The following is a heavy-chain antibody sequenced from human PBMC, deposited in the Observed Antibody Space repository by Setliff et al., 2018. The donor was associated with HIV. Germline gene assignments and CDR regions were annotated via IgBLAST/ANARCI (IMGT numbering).Heavy chain of an antibody. CDR3: ARRITMVRGVIFDY. Sequence: GESLKISCKASGYSFSDYWIGWVRQMPGKGLEWMGIIFPDDSDTRYSPSFQGHVTISADKSISTAYLQWSSLKASDTAMYYCARRITMVRGVIFDYWGQGTLVTVSS. D-gene: IGHD3-10*01. V-gene: IGHV5-51*01. CDR2: IFPDDSDT. CDR1: GYSFSDYW. J-gene: IGHJ4*02.